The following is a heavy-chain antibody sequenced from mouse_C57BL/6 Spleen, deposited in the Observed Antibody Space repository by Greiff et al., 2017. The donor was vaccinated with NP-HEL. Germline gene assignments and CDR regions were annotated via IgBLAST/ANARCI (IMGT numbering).Heavy chain of an antibody. Sequence: QVQLQQPGAELVKPGASVKLSCKASGYTFTSYWMHWVKQRPGQGLEWIGMIHPNSGSTNYNEKFKSKATLTVDKSSSTADMQLSSLTSEDSAVYYCARNPNGYDRGDYWGQGTTLTVSS. D-gene: IGHD2-2*01. J-gene: IGHJ2*01. CDR1: GYTFTSYW. V-gene: IGHV1-64*01. CDR3: ARNPNGYDRGDY. CDR2: IHPNSGST.